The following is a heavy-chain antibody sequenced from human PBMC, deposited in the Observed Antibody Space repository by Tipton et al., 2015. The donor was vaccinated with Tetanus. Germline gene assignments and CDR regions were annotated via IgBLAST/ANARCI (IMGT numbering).Heavy chain of an antibody. J-gene: IGHJ5*02. CDR2: ISSVGRT. V-gene: IGHV4-31*02. Sequence: LRLSCAISGGSINSGAYCWSWIRQHPGKGLESIGCISSVGRTFYNPSLTSRVSISVDRSKNQFSLKLNSVTAADTAIYYCARGGDNLTLQRPTGRWFDPGGHGTLVTVSS. CDR1: GGSINSGAYC. D-gene: IGHD1-1*01. CDR3: ARGGDNLTLQRPTGRWFDP.